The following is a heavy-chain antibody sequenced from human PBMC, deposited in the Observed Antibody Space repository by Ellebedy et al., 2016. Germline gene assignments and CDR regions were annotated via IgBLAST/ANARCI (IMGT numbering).Heavy chain of an antibody. V-gene: IGHV4-59*12. Sequence: SETLSLXXTVSGGSISSYYWSWIRQPPGKGLEWIGYIYYSGSTNYNPSLKSRVTISVDTSKNQFSLKLSSVTAADTAVYYCASPRGISPEIFDYWGQGTLVTVSS. CDR1: GGSISSYY. CDR3: ASPRGISPEIFDY. D-gene: IGHD1-14*01. J-gene: IGHJ4*02. CDR2: IYYSGST.